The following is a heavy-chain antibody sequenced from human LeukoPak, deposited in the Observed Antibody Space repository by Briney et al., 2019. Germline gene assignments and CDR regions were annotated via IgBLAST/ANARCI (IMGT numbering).Heavy chain of an antibody. J-gene: IGHJ3*01. CDR3: AREAVGWNYPHAFHL. V-gene: IGHV3-30-3*01. D-gene: IGHD1-7*01. Sequence: GGSLRLSCAVSGFTFSCYAMHWVRQAPGKGLEWVAGISYVGSNQYYADSVKGPFTISRDNSKNTLYLQMNSLSAEHTAVYYCAREAVGWNYPHAFHLWGQGTMVTVSS. CDR1: GFTFSCYA. CDR2: ISYVGSNQ.